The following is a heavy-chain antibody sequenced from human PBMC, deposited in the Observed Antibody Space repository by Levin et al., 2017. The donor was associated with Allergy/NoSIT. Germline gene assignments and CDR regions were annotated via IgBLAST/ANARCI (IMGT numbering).Heavy chain of an antibody. CDR3: AREKGGTRGWYTVDY. J-gene: IGHJ4*02. D-gene: IGHD6-19*01. CDR2: IRGSGERT. V-gene: IGHV3-23*01. CDR1: GFTFTSYA. Sequence: HGESLKISCAASGFTFTSYAITWVRQAPGKGLEWISAIRGSGERTYYADSVEGRFTVSRDNSKDTVYLQMNSLRGEDTAVYFCAREKGGTRGWYTVDYWGQGALVIVSP.